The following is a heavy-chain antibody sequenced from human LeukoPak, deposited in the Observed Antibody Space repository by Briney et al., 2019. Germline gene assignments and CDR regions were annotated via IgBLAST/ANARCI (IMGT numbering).Heavy chain of an antibody. CDR2: ISSSSGTI. Sequence: GGSLRLSCAASGFTFNTYSMVWVRQAPGRGLEWISYISSSSGTIHYTDSVKGRFTISRDNAKNSLYLHMNSLRAEDTAVYYCAKDRARALRITIFGVVRTNYYFDYWGQGTLVTVSS. V-gene: IGHV3-48*01. CDR3: AKDRARALRITIFGVVRTNYYFDY. J-gene: IGHJ4*02. CDR1: GFTFNTYS. D-gene: IGHD3-3*01.